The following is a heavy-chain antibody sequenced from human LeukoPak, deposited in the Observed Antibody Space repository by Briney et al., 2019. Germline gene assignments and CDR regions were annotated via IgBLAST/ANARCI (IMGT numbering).Heavy chain of an antibody. CDR2: INTNTGNP. J-gene: IGHJ3*02. D-gene: IGHD4-23*01. Sequence: ASVKVSCKASGYTFTSYGISWVRQAPGQGLEWMGWINTNTGNPTYAQGFTGRFVFSLDTSVSTAYLQISSLKAEDTAVYYCASKIGRWALDIWGQGTMITVSS. CDR1: GYTFTSYG. CDR3: ASKIGRWALDI. V-gene: IGHV7-4-1*02.